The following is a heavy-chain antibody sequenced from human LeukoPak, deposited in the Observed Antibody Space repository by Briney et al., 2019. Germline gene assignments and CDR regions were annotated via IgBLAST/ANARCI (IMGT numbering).Heavy chain of an antibody. J-gene: IGHJ6*03. V-gene: IGHV4-34*01. Sequence: SETLSLTCAVYGGSFSGYYWSWIRQPPGKGLEWIGEINHSGSTNYNPSLKSRVTISVDTSKNQFSLKLSSVTAADTAVYYCARGPSSSSEVNYYYYMDVWGKGTTVTVSS. CDR1: GGSFSGYY. CDR2: INHSGST. D-gene: IGHD6-6*01. CDR3: ARGPSSSSEVNYYYYMDV.